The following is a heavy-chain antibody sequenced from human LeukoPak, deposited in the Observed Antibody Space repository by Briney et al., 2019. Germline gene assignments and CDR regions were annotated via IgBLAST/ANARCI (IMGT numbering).Heavy chain of an antibody. J-gene: IGHJ4*02. CDR2: INHSGST. V-gene: IGHV4-34*01. CDR3: AREDIAGRVTTILPY. D-gene: IGHD5-12*01. CDR1: GGSFSGYY. Sequence: SETLSLTCAVYGGSFSGYYWSWIRQPSGKGLEWIGEINHSGSTNYNPSLKSRVTMSVDTSKNQFSLNLRSMTAADAGIYYCAREDIAGRVTTILPYWGQGTPVTVSS.